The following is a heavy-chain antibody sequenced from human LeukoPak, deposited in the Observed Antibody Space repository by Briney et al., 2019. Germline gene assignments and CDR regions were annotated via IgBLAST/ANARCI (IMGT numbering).Heavy chain of an antibody. CDR2: IYYSGST. D-gene: IGHD3-10*01. CDR3: ARQYYYGSGSYYNVYYYYGMDV. CDR1: GGSISSSSYY. J-gene: IGHJ6*02. V-gene: IGHV4-39*01. Sequence: SETLSLTCTVSGGSISSSSYYWGWIRQPPGKGLEWIGSIYYSGSTYYNPSLKSRVTISVDTSKNQFSLKLSSVTAADTAVYYCARQYYYGSGSYYNVYYYYGMDVWGQGTTVTVSS.